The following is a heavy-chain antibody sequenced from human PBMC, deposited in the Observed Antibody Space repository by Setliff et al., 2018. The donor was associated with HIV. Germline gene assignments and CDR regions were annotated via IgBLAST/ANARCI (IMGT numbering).Heavy chain of an antibody. CDR1: GYTATTYG. Sequence: GASVKVSCKASGYTATTYGISWVRQAPGQGLEWMGWFNTETRNPMYAQAFKGRLVFSLDTSVSTAYLQINSLKAEDTAMYYCARVGSYWSTFDYWGQGALVTVSS. CDR2: FNTETRNP. J-gene: IGHJ4*02. D-gene: IGHD1-26*01. V-gene: IGHV7-4-1*02. CDR3: ARVGSYWSTFDY.